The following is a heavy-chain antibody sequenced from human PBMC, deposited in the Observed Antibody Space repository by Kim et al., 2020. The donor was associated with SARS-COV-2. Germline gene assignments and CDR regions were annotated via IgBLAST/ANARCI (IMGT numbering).Heavy chain of an antibody. CDR2: ISSSSSTI. CDR1: GFTFSSYS. V-gene: IGHV3-48*02. Sequence: GGSLRLSCAASGFTFSSYSMNWVRQAPGKGLEWVSYISSSSSTIYYADSVKGRFTISRDNAKNSLYLQMNSLRDEDTAVYYCARDARPLWDSSGYYYFYWFDPWGQGTLFTVSS. D-gene: IGHD3-22*01. J-gene: IGHJ5*02. CDR3: ARDARPLWDSSGYYYFYWFDP.